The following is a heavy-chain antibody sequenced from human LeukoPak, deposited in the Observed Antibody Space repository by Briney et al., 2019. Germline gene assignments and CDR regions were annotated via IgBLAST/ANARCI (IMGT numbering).Heavy chain of an antibody. CDR3: ARQMDSSSWCDY. CDR2: VFYSGST. J-gene: IGHJ4*02. Sequence: PSETLSLTCTVSGGSISGYYWSWIRQPPGKGLEWIGFVFYSGSTNYNPSLKSRVTISVDTSKNQFSLKLSSVTAADTAVYYCARQMDSSSWCDYWGQGTLVTVSS. CDR1: GGSISGYY. V-gene: IGHV4-59*08. D-gene: IGHD6-13*01.